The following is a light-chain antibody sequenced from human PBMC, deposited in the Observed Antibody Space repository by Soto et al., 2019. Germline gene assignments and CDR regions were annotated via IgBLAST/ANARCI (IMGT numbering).Light chain of an antibody. CDR1: SSNIGNSY. V-gene: IGLV1-51*01. CDR3: ETGDSSLTNGRAV. CDR2: DDN. J-gene: IGLJ3*02. Sequence: QSVLTQPPSVSAAPGQTVTVSCSGNSSNIGNSYVSWYQQFPGTAPRLLIYDDNKRPSGIRDRFSGSKSGTSATLAITGLQTGEGAVYYCETGDSSLTNGRAVFGGGTKLPVL.